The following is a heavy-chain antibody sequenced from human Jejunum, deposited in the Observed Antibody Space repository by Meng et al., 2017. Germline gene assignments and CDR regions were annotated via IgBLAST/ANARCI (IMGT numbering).Heavy chain of an antibody. D-gene: IGHD1-1*01. J-gene: IGHJ5*02. CDR3: ARDGGTDWFDP. CDR2: IRQDGSEK. Sequence: GGSLRLSCAASGFSLSRYWMSWVRQAPGKGLEWVANIRQDGSEKHYVDSVKGRFTVSRDNDKNSIYLQMNSLRVDDTALYYCARDGGTDWFDPWGPGTRVTCSS. V-gene: IGHV3-7*01. CDR1: GFSLSRYW.